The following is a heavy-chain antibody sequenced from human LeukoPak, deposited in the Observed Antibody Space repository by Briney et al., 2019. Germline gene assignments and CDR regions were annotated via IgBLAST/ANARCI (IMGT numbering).Heavy chain of an antibody. V-gene: IGHV3-11*04. CDR1: GFTFSDYY. CDR2: ISSSGTTI. D-gene: IGHD3-22*01. J-gene: IGHJ4*02. CDR3: ARAGAYYYESSLLFDY. Sequence: KPGGSLTLSCAASGFTFSDYYMSWIRQAPGKGLEWVSYISSSGTTIYYADSVKGRFTISRDNAKNSLYLQMNSLRAEETAVYYCARAGAYYYESSLLFDYWGQGTLVTVSS.